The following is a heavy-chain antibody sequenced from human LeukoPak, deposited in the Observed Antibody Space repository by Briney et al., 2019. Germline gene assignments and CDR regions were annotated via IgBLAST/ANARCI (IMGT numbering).Heavy chain of an antibody. J-gene: IGHJ5*02. D-gene: IGHD6-13*01. CDR1: GDSISSNNW. V-gene: IGHV4-4*02. CDR3: ARVGQYGNSWYPWFDP. Sequence: SETLSLTCAVSGDSISSNNWWSWVRQPPGKGLEWIGEIYHSGSTNYNASLKSRVTISVDKSKNQISLKLSSVTAADTAVYYCARVGQYGNSWYPWFDPWGQGTLVTVSS. CDR2: IYHSGST.